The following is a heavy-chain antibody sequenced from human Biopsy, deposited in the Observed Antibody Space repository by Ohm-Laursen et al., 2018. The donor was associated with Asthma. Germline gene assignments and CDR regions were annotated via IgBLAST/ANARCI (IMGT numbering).Heavy chain of an antibody. Sequence: TLSLTCAVSGGSISSGDYSWSWIRQPPGKGLEWIGFISPSGNTYYSPSLKSRLTISVDRSENQFSLRLSSVTAADTAMYYCARDYGDYVWRAFDIWGQGTMVTVSS. CDR2: ISPSGNT. J-gene: IGHJ3*02. D-gene: IGHD4-17*01. CDR1: GGSISSGDYS. CDR3: ARDYGDYVWRAFDI. V-gene: IGHV4-30-2*01.